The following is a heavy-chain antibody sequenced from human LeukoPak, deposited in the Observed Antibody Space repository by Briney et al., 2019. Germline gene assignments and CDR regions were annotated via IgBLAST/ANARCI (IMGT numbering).Heavy chain of an antibody. V-gene: IGHV4-59*01. CDR1: GGSLSSYY. J-gene: IGHJ4*02. Sequence: SETLSLTCTVSGGSLSSYYWSWIRQPPGKGLEWIGYIYYSGSTNYNPSLKSRVTISVDTSKNQFSLKLSSVTAADTAVYYCARGGRDGYNTNWGQGTLVTVSS. D-gene: IGHD5-24*01. CDR2: IYYSGST. CDR3: ARGGRDGYNTN.